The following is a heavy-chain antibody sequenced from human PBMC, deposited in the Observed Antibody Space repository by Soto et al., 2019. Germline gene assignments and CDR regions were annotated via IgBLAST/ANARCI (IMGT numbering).Heavy chain of an antibody. Sequence: SETLSLTCTVSGGSISSGDYYWSWIRQHPGKGLEWIGYIYYSGNTYYNPSLKSRVTISVDTSKNQFSLKLSSVTAADTAVYYCARADMIRTFYYGMDVWGQGTTVTVSS. J-gene: IGHJ6*02. CDR1: GGSISSGDYY. CDR2: IYYSGNT. CDR3: ARADMIRTFYYGMDV. V-gene: IGHV4-31*03. D-gene: IGHD3-16*01.